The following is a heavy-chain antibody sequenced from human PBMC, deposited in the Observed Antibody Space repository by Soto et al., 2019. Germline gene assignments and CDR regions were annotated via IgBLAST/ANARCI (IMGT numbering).Heavy chain of an antibody. CDR3: ARDQGDDYSNPKDYYYGMDV. CDR2: ISAYNGNT. D-gene: IGHD4-4*01. J-gene: IGHJ6*02. Sequence: VASVKVSCKASGYTFTSYGISWVRQAPGQGLEWMGWISAYNGNTNYAQKLQGRVTMTTHTSTSTAYMELRSLRSDDTAVYYCARDQGDDYSNPKDYYYGMDVWGQGTTVTVSS. CDR1: GYTFTSYG. V-gene: IGHV1-18*04.